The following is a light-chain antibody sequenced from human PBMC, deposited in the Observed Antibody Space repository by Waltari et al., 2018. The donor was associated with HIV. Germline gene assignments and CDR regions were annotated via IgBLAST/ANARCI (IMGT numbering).Light chain of an antibody. J-gene: IGKJ1*01. Sequence: DIQMTQSPSSLSASVGDRVTITCRASQSITYYLNWYQQKPGKAPRLLIFAASSLHSGVPSRFSGSGSGTEFTLTISSLQPEDFATYYCQQSHSPPPRTFGQGTKVEVK. CDR3: QQSHSPPPRT. CDR1: QSITYY. CDR2: AAS. V-gene: IGKV1-39*01.